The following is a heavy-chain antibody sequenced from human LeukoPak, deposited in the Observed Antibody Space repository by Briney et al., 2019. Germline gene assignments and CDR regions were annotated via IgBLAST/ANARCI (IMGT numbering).Heavy chain of an antibody. CDR1: GYTFTSYG. J-gene: IGHJ5*02. D-gene: IGHD3-3*01. CDR2: ISAYNGNT. CDR3: AREKNDYDFWSGYYT. Sequence: PLASVKVSCKASGYTFTSYGISWVRQAPGQGLEWMGWISAYNGNTNYAQKLQGRVTMTTDTSTSTAYMELRSLRSDDTAVYYCAREKNDYDFWSGYYTWGQGTLVTVSS. V-gene: IGHV1-18*01.